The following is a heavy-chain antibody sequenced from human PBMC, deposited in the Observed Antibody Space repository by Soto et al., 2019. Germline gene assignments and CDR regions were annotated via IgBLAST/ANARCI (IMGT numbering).Heavy chain of an antibody. Sequence: SVKVSCKASGCTFSSYAISWVRQAPGQGLEWMGGIIPIFGTANYAQKFQGRVTITADKSTSTAYMELSSLRSEDTAVYYCAHSPGDYYDSSGYRNYGMDVWGQGTTVTVSS. CDR3: AHSPGDYYDSSGYRNYGMDV. J-gene: IGHJ6*02. V-gene: IGHV1-69*06. D-gene: IGHD3-22*01. CDR1: GCTFSSYA. CDR2: IIPIFGTA.